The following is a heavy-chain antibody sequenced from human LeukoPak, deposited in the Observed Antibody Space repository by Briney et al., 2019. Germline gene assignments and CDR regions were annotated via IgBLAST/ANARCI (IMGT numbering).Heavy chain of an antibody. J-gene: IGHJ5*02. CDR1: GYTFTGYY. D-gene: IGHD2-2*01. V-gene: IGHV1-2*02. CDR2: INPNSGGT. CDR3: ARDQVVVVPAAMNWFDP. Sequence: GASVKVSCKASGYTFTGYYMHWMRQAPGQGLEWMGWINPNSGGTNYAQKFQGRVTMTRDTSISTAYMELSRLRSDDTAVYYCARDQVVVVPAAMNWFDPWGQGTLVTVSS.